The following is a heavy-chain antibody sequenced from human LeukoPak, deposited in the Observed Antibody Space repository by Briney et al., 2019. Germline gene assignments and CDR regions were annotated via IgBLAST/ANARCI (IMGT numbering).Heavy chain of an antibody. Sequence: GGSLKTPCKGSGYRFTSYWIGGVRQMPGKGLEWMGIIYSGDSDTRYSPSFQGQVTISADKSISTAYLQWSSLKASDTAMYYCARCPGGNSDLDYWGPGTLVTVSS. D-gene: IGHD4-23*01. J-gene: IGHJ4*01. CDR2: IYSGDSDT. CDR1: GYRFTSYW. CDR3: ARCPGGNSDLDY. V-gene: IGHV5-51*01.